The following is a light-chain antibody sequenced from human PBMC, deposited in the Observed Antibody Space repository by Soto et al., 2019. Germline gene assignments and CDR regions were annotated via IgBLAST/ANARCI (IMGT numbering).Light chain of an antibody. J-gene: IGLJ2*01. CDR3: NPYAGGNNLV. CDR1: SSDVGGYNY. Sequence: QSALTQPPSASGSPGQSVTISCTGTSSDVGGYNYVSWYQQHPGKPPKLMIYEVSKRPSGVPDRFSGSKSDNTASLTVSGLQAEDEADYYCNPYAGGNNLVFGGGTKVTVL. CDR2: EVS. V-gene: IGLV2-8*01.